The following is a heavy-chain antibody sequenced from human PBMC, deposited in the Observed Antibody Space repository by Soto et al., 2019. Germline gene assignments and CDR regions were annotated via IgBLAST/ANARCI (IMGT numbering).Heavy chain of an antibody. CDR1: GYTFTSYA. Sequence: QVQLVQSGAEVKKPGASVKVSCKASGYTFTSYAMHWVRQAPGQRLEWMGWINAGNGNTKYSQKFQGRVTITRDTXASTAYMELSSLRSEDTAVYYCARDGMDYYDTFGYWGQGTLVTVSS. CDR2: INAGNGNT. D-gene: IGHD3-22*01. V-gene: IGHV1-3*01. CDR3: ARDGMDYYDTFGY. J-gene: IGHJ4*02.